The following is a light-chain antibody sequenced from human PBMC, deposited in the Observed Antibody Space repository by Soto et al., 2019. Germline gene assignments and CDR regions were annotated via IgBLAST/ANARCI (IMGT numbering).Light chain of an antibody. V-gene: IGKV3-11*01. CDR1: QSVSSY. Sequence: EIVLTQSPATLSLSPGERATLSCRASQSVSSYLAWYQQKPGQPPRLLIYDASNRATGIPARFSGSGSGTDFTLTISSLEPEDFAVYYCQQRSNWLITFGQGKRLEIK. CDR2: DAS. CDR3: QQRSNWLIT. J-gene: IGKJ5*01.